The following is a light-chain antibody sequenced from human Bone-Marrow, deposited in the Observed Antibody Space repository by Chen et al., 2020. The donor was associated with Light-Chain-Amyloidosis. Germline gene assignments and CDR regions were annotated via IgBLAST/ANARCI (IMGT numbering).Light chain of an antibody. CDR1: SSDIGGYNF. J-gene: IGLJ3*02. Sequence: QSPLTQPASVSGSPGQSITISCTGTSSDIGGYNFVSWFQQHPGKVPKVIIYDVNNRPSGVANRFSGSKSGNTASLTISGLQAEDEADYYCSSHTSSDTWVFGGGTKLTVL. V-gene: IGLV2-14*01. CDR3: SSHTSSDTWV. CDR2: DVN.